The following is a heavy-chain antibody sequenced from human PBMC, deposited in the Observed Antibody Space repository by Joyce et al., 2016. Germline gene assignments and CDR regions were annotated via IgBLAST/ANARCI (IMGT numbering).Heavy chain of an antibody. V-gene: IGHV5-10-1*03. CDR2: IDPNDSGT. D-gene: IGHD4-23*01. CDR3: ARHRGGGNFVPFDY. CDR1: GYTFVNYW. Sequence: EDHLVQSGAEMKKPGESLRISCMVSGYTFVNYWISWVRQMPGKGLEWMGRIDPNDSGTDYSPAFQGHVTISAEKSISTAYLQGSSLKASDTAIYYCARHRGGGNFVPFDYWGQGTLVTVSS. J-gene: IGHJ4*02.